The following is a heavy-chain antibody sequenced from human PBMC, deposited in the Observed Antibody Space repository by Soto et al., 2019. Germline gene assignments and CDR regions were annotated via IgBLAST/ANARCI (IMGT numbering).Heavy chain of an antibody. D-gene: IGHD1-26*01. CDR2: INPTPGNP. CDR1: GYNFISLS. CDR3: ARERASGSVDY. Sequence: QVQLVQSGSESMQPGASVKVSCKGSGYNFISLSLIGWRQAPGQGLEWMEWINPTPGNPTYEQGFTGGVVFSVDTSVSTVYLQIFSRKADDSAVYYCARERASGSVDYWGQGTLVTVSS. V-gene: IGHV7-4-1*01. J-gene: IGHJ4*02.